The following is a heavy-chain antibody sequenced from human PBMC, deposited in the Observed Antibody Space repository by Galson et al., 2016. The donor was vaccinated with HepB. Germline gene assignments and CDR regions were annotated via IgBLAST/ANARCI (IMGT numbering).Heavy chain of an antibody. Sequence: SETLSLTCSVSGDSISSSNYYWGWIRQPPGKGLEWIGSIDYSGNTYYNPSLKSRITIIIDTSKNQFSLKLSSVNAADTAVYYCARDYGDFKRALSYWGQGTLVTVSS. D-gene: IGHD4-17*01. CDR2: IDYSGNT. J-gene: IGHJ4*02. V-gene: IGHV4-39*01. CDR1: GDSISSSNYY. CDR3: ARDYGDFKRALSY.